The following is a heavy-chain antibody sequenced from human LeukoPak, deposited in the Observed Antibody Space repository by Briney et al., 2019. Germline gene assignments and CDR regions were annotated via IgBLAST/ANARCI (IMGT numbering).Heavy chain of an antibody. D-gene: IGHD3-10*01. Sequence: GGSLRLSCAASGFTFSSYEMNWVRQAPGKGLEWVSYISSSGSTIYYADSVKGRFTIFRDNAKNSLYLQMNSLRAEDTAVYYCARGFGELTSEYYFDYWGQGTLVTVSS. CDR3: ARGFGELTSEYYFDY. V-gene: IGHV3-48*03. CDR2: ISSSGSTI. J-gene: IGHJ4*02. CDR1: GFTFSSYE.